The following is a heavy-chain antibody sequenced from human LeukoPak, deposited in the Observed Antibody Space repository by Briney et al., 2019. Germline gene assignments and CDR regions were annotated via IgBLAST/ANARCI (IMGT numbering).Heavy chain of an antibody. CDR1: GGPISTHY. V-gene: IGHV4-59*11. Sequence: PSETLSLTCIVSGGPISTHYWSWCRQPPGKGLEWIGYNDYSGSTNYNPSLKSRVTISVDTSKNQFSLKLNSVTAADTAVYYCARGATFRGTYYMDVWGKGTTVTVSS. J-gene: IGHJ6*03. D-gene: IGHD3-10*01. CDR3: ARGATFRGTYYMDV. CDR2: NDYSGST.